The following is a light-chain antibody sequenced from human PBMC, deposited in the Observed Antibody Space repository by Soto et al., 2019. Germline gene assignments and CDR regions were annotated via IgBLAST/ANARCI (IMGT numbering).Light chain of an antibody. CDR3: GTWDSSLSAWV. V-gene: IGLV1-51*01. J-gene: IGLJ3*02. CDR2: DNN. Sequence: QSVLTQPPSVSAAPGQTVTISCSGSSSNIGSNYVSWYQHLSGTAPKLLIYDNNERPSGIPDRISGSKSGTSATLGITGLQTGDEADYYCGTWDSSLSAWVFGGGTKLTVL. CDR1: SSNIGSNY.